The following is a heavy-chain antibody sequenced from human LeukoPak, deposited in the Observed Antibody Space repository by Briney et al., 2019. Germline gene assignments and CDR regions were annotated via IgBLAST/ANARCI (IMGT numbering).Heavy chain of an antibody. CDR2: ISGSGGST. CDR1: GFTFSSYA. J-gene: IGHJ3*02. CDR3: AKTLYSSSWYVAFRADPEDAFDI. D-gene: IGHD6-13*01. Sequence: PGGSLRLSCAASGFTFSSYAMSWVRQAPGKGLEWVSAISGSGGSTYYADSVKGRFTISRDNSKNTLYLQMNSLRAEDTAVYYCAKTLYSSSWYVAFRADPEDAFDIWGQGTMVTVSS. V-gene: IGHV3-23*01.